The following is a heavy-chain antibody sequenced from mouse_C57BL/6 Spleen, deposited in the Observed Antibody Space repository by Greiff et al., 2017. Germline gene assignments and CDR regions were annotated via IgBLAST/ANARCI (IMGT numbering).Heavy chain of an antibody. D-gene: IGHD1-1*01. Sequence: EVMLVESGAELVKPGASVKLSCTASGFNIKDYYMHWVKQRTEQGLEWIGRIDPEDGEPKYAPKFQGKATIPADTSSNTAYLQLSSQTSEDTAVYYCARDYYGSSYEGFAYWGQGTLVTVSA. V-gene: IGHV14-2*01. J-gene: IGHJ3*01. CDR2: IDPEDGEP. CDR1: GFNIKDYY. CDR3: ARDYYGSSYEGFAY.